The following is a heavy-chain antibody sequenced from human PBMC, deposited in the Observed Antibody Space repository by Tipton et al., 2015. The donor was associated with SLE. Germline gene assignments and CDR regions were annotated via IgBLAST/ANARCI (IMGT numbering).Heavy chain of an antibody. J-gene: IGHJ6*02. CDR3: ARHYYGVDYYGLDV. CDR2: FYTRGST. CDR1: GASISSGSYY. V-gene: IGHV4-61*02. Sequence: TLSLTCTVSGASISSGSYYWSWIRQPAGKGLEWIGRFYTRGSTIYNPSLKGRVAISVDTSKNQFSLKLSSVTAADTAVYYCARHYYGVDYYGLDVRGQGTTVTVSS. D-gene: IGHD3-22*01.